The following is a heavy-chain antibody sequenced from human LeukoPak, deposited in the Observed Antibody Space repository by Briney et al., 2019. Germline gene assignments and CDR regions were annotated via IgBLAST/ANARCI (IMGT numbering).Heavy chain of an antibody. D-gene: IGHD1-14*01. J-gene: IGHJ5*02. V-gene: IGHV3-33*01. CDR2: IWYDGSNK. CDR1: GFTFNNYA. Sequence: PGRSLRLSWAASGFTFNNYAMHWVRQAPGKGLEWVTTIWYDGSNKYYGASVKGRFTISRDNSKSTLYLQMNSLRAEDTAVYYCARDKGNHPYNWFDPWGQGTLVTVSS. CDR3: ARDKGNHPYNWFDP.